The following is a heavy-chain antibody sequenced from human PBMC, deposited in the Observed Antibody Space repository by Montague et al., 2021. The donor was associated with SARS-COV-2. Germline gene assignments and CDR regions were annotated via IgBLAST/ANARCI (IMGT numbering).Heavy chain of an antibody. CDR3: ARHYSATLATVY. CDR1: GGSISSFY. Sequence: SETLSLTCTVSGGSISSFYWSWFRQPPGKGLEWIGYISDSGSTNYNPSLTSRVTMSVDTSKNQFSLKVNSVTAADTAVYSCARHYSATLATVYWGQGTLVTVSS. CDR2: ISDSGST. V-gene: IGHV4-59*08. J-gene: IGHJ4*02. D-gene: IGHD2-15*01.